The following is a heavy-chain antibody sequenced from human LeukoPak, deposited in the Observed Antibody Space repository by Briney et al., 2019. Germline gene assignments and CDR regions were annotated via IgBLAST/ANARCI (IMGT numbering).Heavy chain of an antibody. CDR2: IIPIFGTA. CDR1: GRTFSSYA. J-gene: IGHJ6*02. D-gene: IGHD6-13*01. V-gene: IGHV1-69*13. CDR3: ASDTGYSRTLSIYDGMDV. Sequence: ASVKVSCKASGRTFSSYAISWVRQAPGQGLEWMGGIIPIFGTANYAQKFQGRVTITADESTSTDYMEMSSLRSEDTAVYYCASDTGYSRTLSIYDGMDVWGQGTTVTVSS.